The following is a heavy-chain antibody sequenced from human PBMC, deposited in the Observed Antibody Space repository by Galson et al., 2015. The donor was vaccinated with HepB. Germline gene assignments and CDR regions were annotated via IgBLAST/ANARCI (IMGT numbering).Heavy chain of an antibody. D-gene: IGHD6-13*01. Sequence: SLRLSCAASGFTFSGSAMHWVRQASGKGLEWVGRIGSKDRNYATAYVASVKGRFTISRDDSKSTAYLQMNSLKTEDTAVYYCTRLGDLSGYSSKWGQGTLVTVSS. V-gene: IGHV3-73*01. CDR1: GFTFSGSA. CDR3: TRLGDLSGYSSK. CDR2: IGSKDRNYAT. J-gene: IGHJ4*02.